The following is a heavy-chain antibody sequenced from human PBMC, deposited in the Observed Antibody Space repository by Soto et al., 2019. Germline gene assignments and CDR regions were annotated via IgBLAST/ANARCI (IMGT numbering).Heavy chain of an antibody. D-gene: IGHD6-13*01. CDR1: GFTFSSYS. CDR3: ARVRIAAAGTSGAFDI. CDR2: ISSSSSTI. Sequence: GGSLRLSCAASGFTFSSYSMNWVRQAPGKGLEWVSYISSSSSTIYYADSVKGRFTISRDNAKNSLYLQMNSLRDEDTAVYYCARVRIAAAGTSGAFDIWGQGTMVTVSS. J-gene: IGHJ3*02. V-gene: IGHV3-48*02.